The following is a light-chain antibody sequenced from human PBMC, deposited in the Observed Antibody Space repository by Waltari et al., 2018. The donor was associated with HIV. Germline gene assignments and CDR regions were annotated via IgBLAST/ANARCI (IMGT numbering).Light chain of an antibody. Sequence: QSVLTQPPSVSGAPGQRVLISCTGSRSNIGARTDVHWYQQLPGAVPKVLIYGNTNRPSGVPDRFSGSKSGASASLAIAGLQTDDEADYYCQSYDNSLNAVVFGGGTRLTVL. CDR3: QSYDNSLNAVV. J-gene: IGLJ2*01. CDR2: GNT. V-gene: IGLV1-40*01. CDR1: RSNIGARTD.